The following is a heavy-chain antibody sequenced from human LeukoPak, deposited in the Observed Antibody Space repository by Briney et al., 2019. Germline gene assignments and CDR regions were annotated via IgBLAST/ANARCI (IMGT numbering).Heavy chain of an antibody. D-gene: IGHD3-22*01. Sequence: ASVKVSCKASGYTFTGYYMHWVRQAPGQGLEWMGWINPNSGGTNYAQKFQGRVTMTRDTSISTAYMELSRLRSDDTAVYYCATNYYDSSGYLYYWGQGTLVTVSS. CDR1: GYTFTGYY. CDR3: ATNYYDSSGYLYY. J-gene: IGHJ4*02. V-gene: IGHV1-2*02. CDR2: INPNSGGT.